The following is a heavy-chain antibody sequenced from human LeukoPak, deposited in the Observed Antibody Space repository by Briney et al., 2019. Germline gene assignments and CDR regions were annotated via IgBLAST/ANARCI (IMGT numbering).Heavy chain of an antibody. V-gene: IGHV1-3*01. CDR2: INAGNGNT. Sequence: GASVKVSCKASGYTFTSYAMHWVRQAPGQRLEWMGWINAGNGNTKYSQKFQGRVTITRDTSASTAYMELSSLRSEDTAVYYCAGDGPYYDFWSGYYPRYYYYGMDVWGQGTTVTVSS. CDR3: AGDGPYYDFWSGYYPRYYYYGMDV. CDR1: GYTFTSYA. J-gene: IGHJ6*02. D-gene: IGHD3-3*01.